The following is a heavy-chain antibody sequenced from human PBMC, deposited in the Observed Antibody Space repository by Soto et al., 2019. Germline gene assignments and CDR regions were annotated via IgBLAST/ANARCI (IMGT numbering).Heavy chain of an antibody. CDR2: IYYSGST. J-gene: IGHJ5*02. CDR1: GGSISSYY. V-gene: IGHV4-59*01. CDR3: ARVGPRYCTNGVCYNNWFDP. Sequence: PSETLCLTCTVAGGSISSYYWSWIRQPPGKGLEWIGYIYYSGSTNYNPSLKSRVTISVDTSKNQFSLKLSSVTAADTAVYYCARVGPRYCTNGVCYNNWFDPWGQGTLVTVSS. D-gene: IGHD2-8*01.